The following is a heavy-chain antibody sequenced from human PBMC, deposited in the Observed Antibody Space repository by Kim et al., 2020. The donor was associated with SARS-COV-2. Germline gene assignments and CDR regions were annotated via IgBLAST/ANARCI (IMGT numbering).Heavy chain of an antibody. V-gene: IGHV4-59*01. J-gene: IGHJ5*02. CDR2: IYYSGST. CDR3: SRVAGYGGNVNWFYP. D-gene: IGHD3-10*01. CDR1: GGSISSYY. Sequence: SETLSLTCTVSGGSISSYYWSWIRQPPGKGLEWSGYIYYSGSTIYNPSLKSRVTISVDTSKNQFSLMLSSFTAAYTAVYYFSRVAGYGGNVNWFYPWGQG.